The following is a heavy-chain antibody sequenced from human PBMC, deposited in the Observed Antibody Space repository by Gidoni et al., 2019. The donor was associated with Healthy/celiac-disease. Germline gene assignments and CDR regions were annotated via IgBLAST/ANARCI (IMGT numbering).Heavy chain of an antibody. CDR3: TTDIVVPAATYYYYYGMDV. V-gene: IGHV3-15*01. Sequence: EVQLVESGGGLVKPGGSLRLSCAASGFPFSNACISWVRQAPGKGLGWVGRIKSKTDGGTTDYAAPVKGRFTISRDDSKNTLYLQMNSLKTEDTAVYYCTTDIVVPAATYYYYYGMDVWGQGTTVTVSS. CDR1: GFPFSNAC. D-gene: IGHD2-2*01. CDR2: IKSKTDGGTT. J-gene: IGHJ6*02.